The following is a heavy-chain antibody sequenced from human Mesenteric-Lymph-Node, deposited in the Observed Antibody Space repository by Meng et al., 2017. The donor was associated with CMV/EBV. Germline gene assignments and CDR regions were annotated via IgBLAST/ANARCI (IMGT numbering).Heavy chain of an antibody. Sequence: GESLKISCAASGFTFDDYAIHWVRQAPGKGLEWVSVIYSAGSTYYADSVKGRFTISRDNSINTLYLQMNALRAEDTAMYYCTRGYASNWPGDSWGQGTLVTVSS. J-gene: IGHJ4*02. CDR1: GFTFDDYA. V-gene: IGHV3-53*01. D-gene: IGHD6-13*01. CDR3: TRGYASNWPGDS. CDR2: IYSAGST.